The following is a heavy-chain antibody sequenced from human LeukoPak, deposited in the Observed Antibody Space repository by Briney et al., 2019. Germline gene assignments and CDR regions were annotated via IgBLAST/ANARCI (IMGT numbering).Heavy chain of an antibody. CDR3: ASVLSSSDEQ. CDR1: GGSISSGDYY. CDR2: IYYSGST. J-gene: IGHJ4*02. V-gene: IGHV4-30-4*08. D-gene: IGHD6-6*01. Sequence: SETLSLTCTVPGGSISSGDYYWSWIRQPPGKGLEWIGYIYYSGSTYYNPSLKSRVTISVDTSKNQFSLKLSSVTAADTAVYYCASVLSSSDEQWGQGTLVTVSS.